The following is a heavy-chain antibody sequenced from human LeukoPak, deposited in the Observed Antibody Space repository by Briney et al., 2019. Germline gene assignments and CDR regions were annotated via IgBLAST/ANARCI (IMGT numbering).Heavy chain of an antibody. V-gene: IGHV3-74*01. Sequence: GGSLRLSCAASGFTFSSYWMHWVRQAPGKGLVWVSRINSDGSSTSYADSVKGRFTISRDNAKNTLYLQMNSLRAEDTAIYYCAKNGDRGAYCSGGSCYPYFYYYMDVWGKGTTVTISS. D-gene: IGHD2-15*01. CDR1: GFTFSSYW. CDR2: INSDGSST. CDR3: AKNGDRGAYCSGGSCYPYFYYYMDV. J-gene: IGHJ6*03.